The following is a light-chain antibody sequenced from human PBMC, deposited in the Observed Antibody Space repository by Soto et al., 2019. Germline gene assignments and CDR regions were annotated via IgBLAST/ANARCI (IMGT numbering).Light chain of an antibody. J-gene: IGLJ1*01. CDR1: SSNIGANYD. CDR3: QSYDSSLSGYV. CDR2: GNS. Sequence: QAVVTQPPSVAGAPGQRGTISCTWSSSNIGANYDVHWYHQLPETTHKLLIYGNSNRGSGVPDRFSGSKSGTSASLAITGLQAEDEADYYCQSYDSSLSGYVFGTGTKLTVL. V-gene: IGLV1-40*01.